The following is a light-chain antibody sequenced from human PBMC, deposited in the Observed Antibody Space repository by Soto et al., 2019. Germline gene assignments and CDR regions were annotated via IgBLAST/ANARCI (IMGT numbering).Light chain of an antibody. J-gene: IGKJ1*01. CDR2: GAS. CDR3: QHSYTAPWT. Sequence: IQMTQSPSSLSASLGDRVTITCRASENIIQYLNWYQQKPGKVPRLRVYGASRLETGVPSRFSASGFGTEFTLTIRGLQSEDFATYYCQHSYTAPWTFGQGTKV. CDR1: ENIIQY. V-gene: IGKV1-39*01.